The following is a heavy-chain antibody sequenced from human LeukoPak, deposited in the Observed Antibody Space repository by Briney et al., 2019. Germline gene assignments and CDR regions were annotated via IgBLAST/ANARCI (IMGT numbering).Heavy chain of an antibody. CDR1: GFTCSSYA. D-gene: IGHD5-18*01. Sequence: PGGSLRLSCAASGFTCSSYAMSWVRQAPGKGLEWVSAISASGDSTYYAASVKGRFTISRDSSKNKMYLQMNSLRAADTAVYYCAKPNAYSYFFAYWGQGTLVTVSS. J-gene: IGHJ4*02. CDR3: AKPNAYSYFFAY. CDR2: ISASGDST. V-gene: IGHV3-23*01.